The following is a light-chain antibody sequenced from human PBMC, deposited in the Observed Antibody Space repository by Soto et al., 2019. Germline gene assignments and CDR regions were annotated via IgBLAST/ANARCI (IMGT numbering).Light chain of an antibody. CDR3: QQRSNWPRT. V-gene: IGKV3-11*01. CDR2: DAS. J-gene: IGKJ2*01. Sequence: EIVLTQSPATLSFSPGERATLYCRASQSVGSSLAWFQHKPGQAPRLLIYDASNRATGIPARFSGSGSGTDFTLTISSLEPEDFAVYYCQQRSNWPRTFGQGTKLEIK. CDR1: QSVGSS.